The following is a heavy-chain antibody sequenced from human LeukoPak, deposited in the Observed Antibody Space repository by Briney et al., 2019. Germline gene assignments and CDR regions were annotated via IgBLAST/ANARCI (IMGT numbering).Heavy chain of an antibody. CDR1: GGSISSSSYY. CDR3: ARKYYDILTGSNWFDP. Sequence: PSETLSLTCTVSGGSISSSSYYWGWIRQPPGKGLEWIVSIYYSGSTYYNPSLKSRVTISVDTSKNQFSLKLSSVTAADTAVYYCARKYYDILTGSNWFDPWGQGTLVTVSS. CDR2: IYYSGST. V-gene: IGHV4-39*01. D-gene: IGHD3-9*01. J-gene: IGHJ5*02.